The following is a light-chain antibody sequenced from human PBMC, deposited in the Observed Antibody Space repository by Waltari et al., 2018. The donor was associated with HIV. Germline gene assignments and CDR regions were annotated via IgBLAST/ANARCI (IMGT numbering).Light chain of an antibody. CDR2: SHS. CDR3: AAWDDSLNGPV. Sequence: QSVLPQPPSASGTPGQRVTISCSGSSSNIGSNTVHWYQQFPGTAPKVLIYSHSQRPSGVPDRFSGSRSGTSASLAISGLQSEDEADYYCAAWDDSLNGPVFGGGTKLTVL. CDR1: SSNIGSNT. J-gene: IGLJ3*02. V-gene: IGLV1-44*01.